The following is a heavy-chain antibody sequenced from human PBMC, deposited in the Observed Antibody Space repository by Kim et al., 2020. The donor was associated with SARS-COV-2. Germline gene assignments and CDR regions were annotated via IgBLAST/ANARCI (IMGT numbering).Heavy chain of an antibody. CDR2: IYYSGST. J-gene: IGHJ6*04. CDR1: GGSISSYY. CDR3: ARMDSSGWYYYYYGMDV. D-gene: IGHD6-19*01. V-gene: IGHV4-59*08. Sequence: SETLSLTCTVSGGSISSYYWSWIRQPPGKGLEWIGYIYYSGSTNYNPSLKSRVTILVDTSKNQFSLKLSSVTAADTAVYYCARMDSSGWYYYYYGMDVWGEGTTVTVSS.